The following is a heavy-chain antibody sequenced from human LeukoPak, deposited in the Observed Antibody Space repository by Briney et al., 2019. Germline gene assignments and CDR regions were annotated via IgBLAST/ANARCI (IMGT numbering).Heavy chain of an antibody. V-gene: IGHV4-38-2*02. CDR2: IYHDGRT. J-gene: IGHJ4*02. Sequence: SETLSLTCTVSGYSISSSYCWGWTRQPPGKGLEWIGTIYHDGRTYFNPSLKSRVTISLDTSKNQFSLKLSSVTAADTAVYYCARDREVGATGYYFDYWGQGTLVTVSS. CDR1: GYSISSSYC. CDR3: ARDREVGATGYYFDY. D-gene: IGHD1-26*01.